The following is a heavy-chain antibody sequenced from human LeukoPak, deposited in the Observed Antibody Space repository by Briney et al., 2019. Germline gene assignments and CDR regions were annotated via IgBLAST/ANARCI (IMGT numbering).Heavy chain of an antibody. Sequence: PSETLSLTCTVSGGSISSYYWSWIRQPPGRGLEWIGSIYYSGSTYYNSSLKSRVTISVDTSKNQFSLKLSSVTAADTAVYYCARQAGLYYYYYMDVWGIGTTVTVSS. CDR2: IYYSGST. V-gene: IGHV4-39*01. CDR1: GGSISSYY. CDR3: ARQAGLYYYYYMDV. D-gene: IGHD6-19*01. J-gene: IGHJ6*03.